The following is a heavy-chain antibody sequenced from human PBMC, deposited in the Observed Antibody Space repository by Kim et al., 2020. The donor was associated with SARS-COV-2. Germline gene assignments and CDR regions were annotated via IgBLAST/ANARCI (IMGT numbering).Heavy chain of an antibody. J-gene: IGHJ4*02. D-gene: IGHD2-2*01. CDR3: ARGDYQLPSYYFDY. CDR2: INHSGST. V-gene: IGHV4-34*01. Sequence: SETLSLTCAVYGGSFSGYYWSWIRQPPGKGLEWIGEINHSGSTNYNPSLKSRVTISVDTSKNQFSLKLSSVTAADTAVYYCARGDYQLPSYYFDYWGQGT. CDR1: GGSFSGYY.